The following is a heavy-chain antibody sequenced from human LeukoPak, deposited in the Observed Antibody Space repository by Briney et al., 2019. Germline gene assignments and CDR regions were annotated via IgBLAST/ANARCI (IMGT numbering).Heavy chain of an antibody. CDR3: ARGGYCSSTSCYARHYYYYGMDV. V-gene: IGHV1-69*13. D-gene: IGHD2-2*01. J-gene: IGHJ6*02. CDR2: IIPIFGTA. CDR1: GGTFSSYA. Sequence: ASVKVSCKASGGTFSSYAISWVRQAPGQGLEWMGGIIPIFGTANYAQKFQGRVTITADESTSTAYMELSSLRSEDTAVYYCARGGYCSSTSCYARHYYYYGMDVWGQGTTVTVSS.